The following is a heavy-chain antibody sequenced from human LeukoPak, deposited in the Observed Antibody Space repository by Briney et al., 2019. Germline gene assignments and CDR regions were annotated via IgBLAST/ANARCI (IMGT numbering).Heavy chain of an antibody. CDR3: AADQGIYDSSGYCFDY. CDR1: GFTFTSSA. J-gene: IGHJ4*02. D-gene: IGHD3-22*01. Sequence: ASVKVSCKASGFTFTSSAVQWVRQARGQRLEWIGWIVVGSGNTNYAQKFRERVTITRDMSTSTAYMELSSLRSEDTAVYYCAADQGIYDSSGYCFDYWGQGTLVTVSS. V-gene: IGHV1-58*01. CDR2: IVVGSGNT.